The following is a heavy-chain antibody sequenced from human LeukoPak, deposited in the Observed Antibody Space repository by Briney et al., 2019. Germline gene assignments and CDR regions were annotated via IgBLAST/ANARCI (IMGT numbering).Heavy chain of an antibody. V-gene: IGHV4-4*07. Sequence: NTSETLSLTCTVSGGSISSYYWSWIRQPAGKGLEWIGRIYTSGSTNYNPSLKSRVTMSVDTSKNQFSLKLSSVTAADTAVYHCARNVYSNYLIPGYYYYGMDVWGQGTTVTVSS. J-gene: IGHJ6*02. CDR1: GGSISSYY. D-gene: IGHD4-11*01. CDR3: ARNVYSNYLIPGYYYYGMDV. CDR2: IYTSGST.